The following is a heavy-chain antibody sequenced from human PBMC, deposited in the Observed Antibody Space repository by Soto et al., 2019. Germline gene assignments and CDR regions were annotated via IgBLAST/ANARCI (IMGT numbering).Heavy chain of an antibody. CDR1: GYSFTSYW. V-gene: IGHV5-10-1*01. D-gene: IGHD3-3*01. Sequence: GESLKISGKGSGYSFTSYWISWVRQMPWKGLEWMGRIDPSDSYTNYSPSFQGHVTISADKSISTAYLQWRSLKASDTAMYYCATSRITILGVVMGEDVWGQWPTVTFSS. CDR2: IDPSDSYT. J-gene: IGHJ6*02. CDR3: ATSRITILGVVMGEDV.